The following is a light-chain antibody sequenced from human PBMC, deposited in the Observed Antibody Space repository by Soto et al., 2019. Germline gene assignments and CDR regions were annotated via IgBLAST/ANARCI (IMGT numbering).Light chain of an antibody. CDR3: QQSYNNPRT. Sequence: DILMTQSPSSLSASVGDRVTITCRASENIASYLNWYQQRPGKAPVLLISAASSLQSGVPSRFSGGGSGTDFTLTISSRQPEDLATYYCQQSYNNPRTFGQGTKVEIK. J-gene: IGKJ1*01. V-gene: IGKV1-39*01. CDR2: AAS. CDR1: ENIASY.